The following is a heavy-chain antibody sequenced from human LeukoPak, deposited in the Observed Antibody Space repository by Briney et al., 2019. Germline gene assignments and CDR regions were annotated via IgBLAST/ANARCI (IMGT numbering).Heavy chain of an antibody. V-gene: IGHV3-33*01. CDR2: IWYDGSNK. D-gene: IGHD3-22*01. CDR3: ASGGYYGQAFDY. Sequence: PGGSLRLSCAASGFTFSSYGMHWVRQAPGKGLEWVAVIWYDGSNKYYADSVKGRFTISRDNSKNTLYLQMNSLRAEDTAVYYCASGGYYGQAFDYWGQGTLVTVSS. CDR1: GFTFSSYG. J-gene: IGHJ4*02.